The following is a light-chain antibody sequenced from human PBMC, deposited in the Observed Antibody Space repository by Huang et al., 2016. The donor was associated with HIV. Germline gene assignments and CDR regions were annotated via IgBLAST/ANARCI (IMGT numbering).Light chain of an antibody. Sequence: EIVMTQSPATLSVSPGERATLSCRASQSVSSNLAWYQQKPCQAPGVLIFGASVRASGIPDRFSGSGSGTEFTLSISSLQSEDIAVYYCQQYNNWPRTFGQGTKVEIK. V-gene: IGKV3-15*01. J-gene: IGKJ1*01. CDR1: QSVSSN. CDR3: QQYNNWPRT. CDR2: GAS.